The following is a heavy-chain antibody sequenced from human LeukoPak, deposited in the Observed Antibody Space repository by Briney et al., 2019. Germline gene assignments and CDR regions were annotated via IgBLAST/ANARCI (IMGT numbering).Heavy chain of an antibody. CDR3: ARSPIQLWHNWFDP. J-gene: IGHJ5*02. CDR2: IYYSGST. D-gene: IGHD5-18*01. Sequence: PLETLSLTCTVSGGSISSYYWSWIRQPPGKGLEWIGYIYYSGSTNYNPSLKSRVTISVDTSKNQFSLKLSSVTAADAAVYYCARSPIQLWHNWFDPWGQGTLVTVSS. V-gene: IGHV4-59*01. CDR1: GGSISSYY.